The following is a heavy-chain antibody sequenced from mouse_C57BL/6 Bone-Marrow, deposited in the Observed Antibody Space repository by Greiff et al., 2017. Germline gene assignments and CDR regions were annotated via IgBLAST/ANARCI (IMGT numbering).Heavy chain of an antibody. J-gene: IGHJ3*01. V-gene: IGHV1-54*01. CDR3: ARDDGYHGGAY. Sequence: QVQLQQSGAELVRPGTSVKVSCKASGYAFTNYLIEWVKQRPGQGLEWIGVINPGSGGTNYNEKFKGKATLTADKSSSTAYMQLSSLTSEDSAVYFCARDDGYHGGAYWGQETLVTVSA. D-gene: IGHD2-3*01. CDR1: GYAFTNYL. CDR2: INPGSGGT.